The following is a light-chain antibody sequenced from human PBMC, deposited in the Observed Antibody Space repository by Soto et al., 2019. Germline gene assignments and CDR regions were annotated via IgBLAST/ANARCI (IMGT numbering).Light chain of an antibody. CDR2: RNT. Sequence: SVLTQPPSVSGAPGQRVTISCTGSSSNIGAGFDVHWYQQFPGIAPKLLIYRNTIRPSGVPDRYSGSKSGTSASLAITGLQAEDEADYYCQSLWVFGGGTKLTVL. J-gene: IGLJ2*01. CDR3: QSLWV. CDR1: SSNIGAGFD. V-gene: IGLV1-40*01.